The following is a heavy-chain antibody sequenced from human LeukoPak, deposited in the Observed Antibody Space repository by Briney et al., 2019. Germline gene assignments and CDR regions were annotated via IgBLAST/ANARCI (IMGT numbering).Heavy chain of an antibody. J-gene: IGHJ4*02. Sequence: SVKVSCKASGGTFSSYAISWVRQAPGQGLEWMGGIIPIFGTANYAQKFQGRVTITADESTSTAYMELSSLRSEDTAVYYCARDQDRIAVAGSVLGYWGQGTLVTVSS. D-gene: IGHD6-19*01. CDR1: GGTFSSYA. CDR3: ARDQDRIAVAGSVLGY. V-gene: IGHV1-69*01. CDR2: IIPIFGTA.